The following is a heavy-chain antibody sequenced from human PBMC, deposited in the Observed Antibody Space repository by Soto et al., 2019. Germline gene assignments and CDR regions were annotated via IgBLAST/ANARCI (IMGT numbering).Heavy chain of an antibody. CDR1: GYTFTGYY. Sequence: GASVQVSCKASGYTFTGYYMHWVRQAPGQGLEWMGWINPNSGGTNYAQKFQGWVTITRDTSISTAYMELSRLRSDDTAVYYCARGASSSWYLGHVDYWGQGNLVTVSS. V-gene: IGHV1-2*04. CDR3: ARGASSSWYLGHVDY. CDR2: INPNSGGT. D-gene: IGHD6-13*01. J-gene: IGHJ4*02.